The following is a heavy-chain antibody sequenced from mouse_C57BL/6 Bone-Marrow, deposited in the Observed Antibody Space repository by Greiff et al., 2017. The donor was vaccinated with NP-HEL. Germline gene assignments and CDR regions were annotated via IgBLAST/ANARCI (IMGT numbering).Heavy chain of an antibody. D-gene: IGHD2-1*01. Sequence: QVQLKQPGAELVRPGSSVKLSCKASGYTFTSYWMHWVKQRPIQGLEWIGNIDPSDSETHYNQKFKDKATLTVDKSSSTAYMQLSSLTSEDSAVYYCAREEVYYGNPYYFDYWGQGTTLTVSS. CDR1: GYTFTSYW. CDR2: IDPSDSET. V-gene: IGHV1-52*01. CDR3: AREEVYYGNPYYFDY. J-gene: IGHJ2*01.